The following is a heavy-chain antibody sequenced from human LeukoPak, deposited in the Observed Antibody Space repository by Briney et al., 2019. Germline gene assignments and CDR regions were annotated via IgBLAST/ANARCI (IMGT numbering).Heavy chain of an antibody. D-gene: IGHD5-18*01. CDR1: GFTFSSYW. V-gene: IGHV4-38-2*01. CDR3: ARTNSYGYYYYMDV. J-gene: IGHJ6*03. Sequence: PGGSLRLSCAASGFTFSSYWMSWVRQAPGKGLEWIGSIYYSGSTYYNPSLKSRVTISVDTSKNQFSLKLSSVTAADTAVYYCARTNSYGYYYYMDVWGKGTTVTISS. CDR2: IYYSGST.